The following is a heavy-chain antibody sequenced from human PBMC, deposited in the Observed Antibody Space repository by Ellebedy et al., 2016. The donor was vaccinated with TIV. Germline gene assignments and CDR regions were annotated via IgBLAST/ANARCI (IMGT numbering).Heavy chain of an antibody. Sequence: GESLKISXAASGFTFSDYVMHWVRQAPGRGLEWVSLISWDGGATYYADSVKGRFTISRDNSKNSLYLQMNSLRTEDTALYYCAKDGYCSSGNCYSWIDSWGQGTLVTVSS. CDR2: ISWDGGAT. CDR3: AKDGYCSSGNCYSWIDS. D-gene: IGHD2-15*01. CDR1: GFTFSDYV. V-gene: IGHV3-43*01. J-gene: IGHJ4*02.